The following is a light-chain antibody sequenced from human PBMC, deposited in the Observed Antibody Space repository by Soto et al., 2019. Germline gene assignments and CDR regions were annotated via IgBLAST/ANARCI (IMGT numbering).Light chain of an antibody. CDR3: QSYDSSLSALYV. J-gene: IGLJ1*01. V-gene: IGLV1-40*01. Sequence: QSVLTQPPSVSGAPGQRVTISCTGSSSNIGAGYDVHWYQQLPGTAPKLLIYGNSNRPSGVPERFSGSKSGTSASLVITGLQAEDEADYYCQSYDSSLSALYVFGTGTKVTVL. CDR2: GNS. CDR1: SSNIGAGYD.